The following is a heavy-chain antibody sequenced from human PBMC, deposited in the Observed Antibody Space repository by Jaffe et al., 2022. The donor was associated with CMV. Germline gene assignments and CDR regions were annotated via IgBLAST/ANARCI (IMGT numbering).Heavy chain of an antibody. CDR3: ARVKPRSIAATYYFDY. D-gene: IGHD6-6*01. J-gene: IGHJ4*02. V-gene: IGHV4-31*03. CDR2: IYYSGST. CDR1: GGSISSGGYY. Sequence: QVQLQESGPGLVKPSQTLSLTCTVSGGSISSGGYYWSWIRQHPGKGLEWIGYIYYSGSTYYNPSLKSRVTISVDTSKNQFSLKLSSVTAADTAVYYCARVKPRSIAATYYFDYWGQGTLVTVSS.